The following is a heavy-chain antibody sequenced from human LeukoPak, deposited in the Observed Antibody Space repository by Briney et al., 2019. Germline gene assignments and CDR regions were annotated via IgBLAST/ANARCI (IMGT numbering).Heavy chain of an antibody. CDR2: ISSSSSYI. J-gene: IGHJ4*02. CDR3: ARGIAVAGRAIAYYFDY. Sequence: GGSLRLSCAASGFTFSDEYMSWIRQAPGKGLEWVSSISSSSSYIYYADSVKGRFAISRDNAKNSLYLQMNSLRAEDTAVYYCARGIAVAGRAIAYYFDYWGQGTLVTVSS. D-gene: IGHD6-19*01. V-gene: IGHV3-11*06. CDR1: GFTFSDEY.